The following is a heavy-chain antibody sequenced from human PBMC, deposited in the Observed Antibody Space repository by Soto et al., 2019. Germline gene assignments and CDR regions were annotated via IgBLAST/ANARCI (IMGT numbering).Heavy chain of an antibody. CDR2: ISAYNGNT. CDR3: AGGGDYGSGMPHGCL. CDR1: GYTFTSYG. Sequence: QVQLVQSGAEVKKPGASVKVSCKASGYTFTSYGISWVRQAPGQGLEWMGWISAYNGNTNYAQKLQGRVTMTPDTSTNTAYRELRSLRSDATAVYDGAGGGDYGSGMPHGCLWGPGTLVTVSS. V-gene: IGHV1-18*01. D-gene: IGHD3-10*01. J-gene: IGHJ4*02.